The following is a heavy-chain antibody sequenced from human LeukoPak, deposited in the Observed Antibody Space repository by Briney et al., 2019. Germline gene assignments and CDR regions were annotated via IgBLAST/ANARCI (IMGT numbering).Heavy chain of an antibody. CDR2: INRDGSKD. CDR1: EFTFGSYW. J-gene: IGHJ3*01. CDR3: ARDSSPYCGDDCYFDAFDL. V-gene: IGHV3-7*03. D-gene: IGHD2-21*02. Sequence: GGSLRLSCAASEFTFGSYWMTWVRQAPGKGLEWVANINRDGSKDHFVDSVKGRFTISRDNAKNFLYLQMNSLRAEDTAVYFCARDSSPYCGDDCYFDAFDLWGQGTMVTVSS.